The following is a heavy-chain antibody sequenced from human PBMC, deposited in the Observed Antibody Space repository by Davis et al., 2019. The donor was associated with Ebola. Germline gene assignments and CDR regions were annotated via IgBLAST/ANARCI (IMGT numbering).Heavy chain of an antibody. D-gene: IGHD5-24*01. CDR1: GFTFSSYS. Sequence: GGSLRLSCAASGFTFSSYSMIWVRQAPGKGLEWVSSIYSGDNRNYADSVKGRCTISRDSSKNTLYLQISSLRAEDTATYYCASYNDWGQGTLVTVSS. J-gene: IGHJ4*02. CDR3: ASYND. V-gene: IGHV3-53*01. CDR2: IYSGDNR.